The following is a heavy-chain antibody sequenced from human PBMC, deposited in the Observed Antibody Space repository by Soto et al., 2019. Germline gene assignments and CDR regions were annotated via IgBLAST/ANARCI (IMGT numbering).Heavy chain of an antibody. J-gene: IGHJ6*02. CDR3: ARALHLFSSSWYPYYYYYGMDV. Sequence: QVQLVESGGDVVQPGRSLRLSCAASGFTFSSYAMHWVRQAPGKGLEWVAVISYDGSNKYYADSVKGRFTISRDNSKNTLYLQMNSLRAEDTAVYYCARALHLFSSSWYPYYYYYGMDVWGQGTTVTVSS. D-gene: IGHD6-13*01. V-gene: IGHV3-30-3*01. CDR2: ISYDGSNK. CDR1: GFTFSSYA.